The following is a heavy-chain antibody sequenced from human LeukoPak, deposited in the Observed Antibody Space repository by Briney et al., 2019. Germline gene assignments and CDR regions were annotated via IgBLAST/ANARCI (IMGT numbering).Heavy chain of an antibody. CDR3: ARVADTAMAPPDY. CDR1: GFTFSSYA. J-gene: IGHJ4*02. V-gene: IGHV3-30-3*01. D-gene: IGHD5-18*01. CDR2: ISYDGSNK. Sequence: PGRSLRLSCAASGFTFSSYAMHWVRQAPGKGLEWVAVISYDGSNKYYADSVKGRFTISRDNSKNMLYLQMNSLRAEDTAVYYCARVADTAMAPPDYWGQGTLVTVSS.